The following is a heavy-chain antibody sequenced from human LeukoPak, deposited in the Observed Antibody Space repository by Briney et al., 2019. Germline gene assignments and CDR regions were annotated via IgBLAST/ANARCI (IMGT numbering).Heavy chain of an antibody. D-gene: IGHD6-13*01. Sequence: SETLSLTCTVSGGSISSYYWSWIRQPPGKGLEWIGYIYYSGSTNYNPSLKSRVTISVDTSKNQFSLKLSSVTAADTAVYYCARSVAAAGTASDYYYYYYMDVWGKGTTVTVSS. CDR1: GGSISSYY. CDR2: IYYSGST. CDR3: ARSVAAAGTASDYYYYYYMDV. J-gene: IGHJ6*03. V-gene: IGHV4-59*01.